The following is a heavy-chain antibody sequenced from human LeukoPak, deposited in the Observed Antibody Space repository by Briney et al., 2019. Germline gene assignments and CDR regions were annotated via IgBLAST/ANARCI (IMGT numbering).Heavy chain of an antibody. CDR3: AKGEYQLLWGWFDP. CDR1: GFTFDDYA. Sequence: PGGSLRLSCAASGFTFDDYAMHWVRQAPGKGLEWVSGISWNSGSIGYADSVKGRFTISRDNAKNSLYLQMNSLRAEDTALYYCAKGEYQLLWGWFDPWGQGTLVTVSS. V-gene: IGHV3-9*01. CDR2: ISWNSGSI. J-gene: IGHJ5*02. D-gene: IGHD2-2*01.